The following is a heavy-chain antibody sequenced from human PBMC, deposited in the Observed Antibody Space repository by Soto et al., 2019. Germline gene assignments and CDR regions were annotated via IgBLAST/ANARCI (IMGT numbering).Heavy chain of an antibody. Sequence: GGSLRLSCVASGSPFDVHWVRQAPGKGPEWVAHIVPDGRNQYWADSVKGRFTGSRDNAKNTVYLQMNSLRTEETAVYYCARGPTHGAFDLWGQGTMVTVSS. V-gene: IGHV3-30-3*01. CDR2: IVPDGRNQ. CDR3: ARGPTHGAFDL. CDR1: GSPFD. J-gene: IGHJ3*01.